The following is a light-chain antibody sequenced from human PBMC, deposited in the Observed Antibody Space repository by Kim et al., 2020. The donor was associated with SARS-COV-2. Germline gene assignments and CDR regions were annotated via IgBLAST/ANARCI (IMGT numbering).Light chain of an antibody. CDR3: QHYYDFPFT. V-gene: IGKV1-8*01. CDR1: QRIGSY. CDR2: AAS. Sequence: AATGDSVTTTCRASQRIGSYLAWYQQKPGEAPKLLIYAASTLQSGVPSRFSGSGSGTDFTLTITCLQSDDFASYYCQHYYDFPFTFGQGTKLEI. J-gene: IGKJ2*01.